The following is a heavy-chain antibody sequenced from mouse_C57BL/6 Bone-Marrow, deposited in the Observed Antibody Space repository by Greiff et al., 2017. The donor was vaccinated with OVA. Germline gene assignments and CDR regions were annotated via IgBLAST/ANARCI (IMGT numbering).Heavy chain of an antibody. Sequence: VQLQQSGAELARPGASVKLSCKASGYTFTSYGISWVKQRTGQGLEWIGEIYPRSGNTYYNEKFKGKATLTADKSSSTAYMELRSLTSEDSAVYFCARWGWDWFAYWGQGTLVTVSA. D-gene: IGHD1-1*02. CDR3: ARWGWDWFAY. CDR2: IYPRSGNT. J-gene: IGHJ3*01. V-gene: IGHV1-81*01. CDR1: GYTFTSYG.